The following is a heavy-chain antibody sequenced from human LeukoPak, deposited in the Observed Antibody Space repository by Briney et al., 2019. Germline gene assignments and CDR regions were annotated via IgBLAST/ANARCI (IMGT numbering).Heavy chain of an antibody. J-gene: IGHJ4*02. D-gene: IGHD4-11*01. CDR3: ASQSGKYSSPSDY. V-gene: IGHV3-21*01. CDR2: ISSSSSYI. CDR1: GFTFSSYT. Sequence: GGSLRLSCAASGFTFSSYTMNWVRQAPGKGLEWVSSISSSSSYIYYADSVKGRFTISRDNAKNSLYLQMNSLRVEDTAVYYCASQSGKYSSPSDYWGQGTLVTVSS.